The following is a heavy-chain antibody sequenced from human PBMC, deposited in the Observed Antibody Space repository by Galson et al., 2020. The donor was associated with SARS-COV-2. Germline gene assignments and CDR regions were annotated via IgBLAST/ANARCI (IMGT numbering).Heavy chain of an antibody. CDR1: SYG. CDR2: ISYDGSNK. D-gene: IGHD2-2*01. V-gene: IGHV3-30*18. Sequence: SYGMHWVRQAPGKGLEWVAVISYDGSNKYYADSVKGRFTISRDNSKNTLYLQMNSLRAEDTAVYYCAKDGVEEYQLLFYYYYYYMDVWGKGTTVTVSS. J-gene: IGHJ6*03. CDR3: AKDGVEEYQLLFYYYYYYMDV.